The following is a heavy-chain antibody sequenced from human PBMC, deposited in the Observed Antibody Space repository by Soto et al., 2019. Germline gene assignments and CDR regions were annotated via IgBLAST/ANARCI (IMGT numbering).Heavy chain of an antibody. V-gene: IGHV4-34*01. J-gene: IGHJ4*02. CDR3: ARGPNDYVWGSYRYLTPAPFDY. Sequence: WETLSLTCAVYGGSFSGYYWSWIRQPPGKGLEWIGEINHSGSTNYNPSLKSRVTISVDTSKNQFSLKLSSVTAADTAVYYCARGPNDYVWGSYRYLTPAPFDYWGQGTLVTVSS. D-gene: IGHD3-16*02. CDR2: INHSGST. CDR1: GGSFSGYY.